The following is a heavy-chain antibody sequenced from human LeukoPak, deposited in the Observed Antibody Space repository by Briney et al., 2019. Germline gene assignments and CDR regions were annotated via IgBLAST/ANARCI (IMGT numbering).Heavy chain of an antibody. V-gene: IGHV4-31*03. Sequence: SETLSLTCTVSGGSISSGGYYWSWIRQHPGKGLEWIGYIYYSGSTYYNPSLKSRVTISVDTSKNQFSLKLSSVTAADTAVYYCARGRPPPAGPFDYWGQGTLVTVSS. CDR3: ARGRPPPAGPFDY. CDR1: GGSISSGGYY. CDR2: IYYSGST. J-gene: IGHJ4*02.